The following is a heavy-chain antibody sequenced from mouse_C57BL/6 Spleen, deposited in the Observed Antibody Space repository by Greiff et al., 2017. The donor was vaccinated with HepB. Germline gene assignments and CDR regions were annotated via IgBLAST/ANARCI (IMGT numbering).Heavy chain of an antibody. D-gene: IGHD4-1*01. CDR2: IWSGGST. J-gene: IGHJ2*01. Sequence: VMLVESGPGLVQPSQRLSITCTVSGFSLTSYGVHWVRQSPGKGLEWLGVIWSGGSTDYNAAFISRLSISKDNSKSQVFFKMNSLQADDTAIYYCARSETGKGSFDYWGQGTTLTVSS. CDR1: GFSLTSYG. V-gene: IGHV2-2*01. CDR3: ARSETGKGSFDY.